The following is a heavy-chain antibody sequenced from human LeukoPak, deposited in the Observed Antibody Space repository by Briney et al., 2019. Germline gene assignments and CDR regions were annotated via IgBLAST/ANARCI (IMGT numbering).Heavy chain of an antibody. CDR2: IYYSGST. J-gene: IGHJ4*02. V-gene: IGHV4-59*01. CDR3: ARDRYSAAGLFDY. D-gene: IGHD6-13*01. Sequence: PSETLSLTCTVSGGSISSYFWSWIRQPPGKGLEWIGYIYYSGSTNYNPSLKSRVTISVDTSKNQFSLKLTSVTAADTAVYYCARDRYSAAGLFDYWGQGTLVTVSS. CDR1: GGSISSYF.